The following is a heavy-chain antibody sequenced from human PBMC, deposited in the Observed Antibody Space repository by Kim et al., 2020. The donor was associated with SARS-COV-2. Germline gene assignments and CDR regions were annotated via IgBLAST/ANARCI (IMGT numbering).Heavy chain of an antibody. CDR1: GFTFDTYA. Sequence: GGSLRLSCVASGFTFDTYAMSWVRQAPGKGLEWVSVISGGALNKFYADSVRGRFTISRDNSKDTLYLQMNSLRDEDTALYYCAKMVIMDGYNYFYYYTMDVWDKGTTVTVSS. V-gene: IGHV3-23*01. D-gene: IGHD2-21*01. CDR2: ISGGALNK. CDR3: AKMVIMDGYNYFYYYTMDV. J-gene: IGHJ6*04.